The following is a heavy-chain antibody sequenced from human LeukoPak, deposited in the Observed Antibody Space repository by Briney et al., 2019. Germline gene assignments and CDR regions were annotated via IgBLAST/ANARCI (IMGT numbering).Heavy chain of an antibody. CDR2: ISSSSSYI. CDR3: AGGLLWFGESPGYYYYGMDV. Sequence: GGSLRLSCAASGFTFSSYSMNWVRQAPGKGLEWVSSISSSSSYIYYADSVKGRFTISRDNAKNSLYLQMNSLRAEDTAVYYCAGGLLWFGESPGYYYYGMDVWGQGTTVTVSS. CDR1: GFTFSSYS. J-gene: IGHJ6*02. D-gene: IGHD3-10*01. V-gene: IGHV3-21*01.